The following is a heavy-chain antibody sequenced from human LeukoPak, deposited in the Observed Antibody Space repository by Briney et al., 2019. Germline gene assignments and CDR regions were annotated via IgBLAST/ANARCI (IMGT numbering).Heavy chain of an antibody. Sequence: SVKVSCKASGGTFSSYAISWVRQAPGQGLEWMGGIIPIFGTANYAQKFQGRVTVTTDTSTSTAYMELRSLRSDDTAVYYCARWRWELLWFDPWGQGTLVTVSS. V-gene: IGHV1-69*05. J-gene: IGHJ5*02. CDR2: IIPIFGTA. D-gene: IGHD1-26*01. CDR1: GGTFSSYA. CDR3: ARWRWELLWFDP.